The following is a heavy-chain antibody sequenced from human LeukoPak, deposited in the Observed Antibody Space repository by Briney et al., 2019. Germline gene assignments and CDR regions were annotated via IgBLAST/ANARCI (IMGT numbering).Heavy chain of an antibody. CDR1: GGSISTYY. Sequence: PSETLSLTCTVSGGSISTYYWSWIRQPPGKGLEWIAYIYYSGSTHYNPSLKSRVTISVDTSKNQFSLKLSSVTAADTAVYYCARWSYYDSGSYSHYFDYWGQGTLVTVSS. D-gene: IGHD3-10*01. CDR2: IYYSGST. V-gene: IGHV4-59*01. J-gene: IGHJ4*02. CDR3: ARWSYYDSGSYSHYFDY.